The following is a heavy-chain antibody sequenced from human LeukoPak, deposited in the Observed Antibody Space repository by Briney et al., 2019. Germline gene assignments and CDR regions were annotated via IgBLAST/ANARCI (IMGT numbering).Heavy chain of an antibody. V-gene: IGHV4-39*01. Sequence: PSETLSLTCTVSGASISSNSYYWGWIRQPPGKGLEWIGSIYYRGSTYYNPSLKSRVTISVDTSKNHFSLKLTSVTAADTAVFYCARHVASGDWFDPWGQGTLVTVSS. CDR2: IYYRGST. D-gene: IGHD1-26*01. J-gene: IGHJ5*02. CDR1: GASISSNSYY. CDR3: ARHVASGDWFDP.